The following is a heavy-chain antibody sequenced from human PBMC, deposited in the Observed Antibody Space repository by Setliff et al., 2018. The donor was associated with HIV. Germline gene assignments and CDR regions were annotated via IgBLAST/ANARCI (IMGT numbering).Heavy chain of an antibody. CDR3: ARSRLHYYDSSGYYPSYFDY. Sequence: SETLSLTCTVSGDSISTDYWTWIRQPPGKGLEWIGRIYTSGSTNYNPSLKSRVTMSVDTSKNQFSLKLSSVTAADTAVYYCARSRLHYYDSSGYYPSYFDYWGQGTLVTVSS. J-gene: IGHJ4*02. V-gene: IGHV4-4*07. D-gene: IGHD3-22*01. CDR1: GDSISTDY. CDR2: IYTSGST.